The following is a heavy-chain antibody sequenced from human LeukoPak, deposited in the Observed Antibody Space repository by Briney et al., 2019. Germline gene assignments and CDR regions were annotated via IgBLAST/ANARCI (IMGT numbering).Heavy chain of an antibody. CDR3: ARQASYGLDV. CDR1: GLIVTRDY. CDR2: IYSGGST. Sequence: PGGSLRLSCVVSGLIVTRDYMSWVRQAPGKGLEWVSAIYSGGSTYYADSVKGRFTISRDNAKNTLYLQMNSLRAEDTAVYYCARQASYGLDVWGQGATVTVSS. J-gene: IGHJ6*02. V-gene: IGHV3-66*04.